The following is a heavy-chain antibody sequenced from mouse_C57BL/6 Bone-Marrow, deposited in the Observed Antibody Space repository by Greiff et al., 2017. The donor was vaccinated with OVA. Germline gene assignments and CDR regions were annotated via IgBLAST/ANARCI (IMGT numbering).Heavy chain of an antibody. D-gene: IGHD2-5*01. CDR1: GYTFTSYW. CDR3: ATNPYYSNSFAY. CDR2: IHPSDSDT. V-gene: IGHV1-74*01. Sequence: VQLQQPGAELVKPGASVKVSCKASGYTFTSYWMHWVKQRPGQGLEWIGRIHPSDSDTNYNQKFKGKATLTVDKSSSTAYLQLSSLTSDDSAVYYCATNPYYSNSFAYWGQGTLVTVSA. J-gene: IGHJ3*01.